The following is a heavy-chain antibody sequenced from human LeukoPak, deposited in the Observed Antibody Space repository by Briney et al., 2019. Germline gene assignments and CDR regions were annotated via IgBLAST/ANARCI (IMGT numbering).Heavy chain of an antibody. CDR2: IYYSGST. CDR1: GGSISSGGYY. CDR3: AREVYQLLLENWFDP. V-gene: IGHV4-31*03. J-gene: IGHJ5*02. Sequence: SQTLSLTCTVSGGSISSGGYYWSWIRQHPEKGLEWIGYIYYSGSTYYNPSLKSRVTISVDTSKNQFSLKLSSVTAADTAVYYCAREVYQLLLENWFDPWGQGTLVTVSS. D-gene: IGHD2-2*01.